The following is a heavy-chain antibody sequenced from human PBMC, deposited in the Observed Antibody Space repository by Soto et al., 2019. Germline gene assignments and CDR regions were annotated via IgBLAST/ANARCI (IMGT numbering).Heavy chain of an antibody. CDR2: VNPIVSMS. Sequence: QVQLVQSGAEVKRPGSSVKVSCKASGDTFNFYSINWVRQAPGLVLEWMGRVNPIVSMSNYAQKFQGRVTMTAAKSTSTGYMELSSLRSEDTDIYDCASSYGSGYRAFDYWGQGAPVTVS. CDR1: GDTFNFYS. D-gene: IGHD3-10*01. J-gene: IGHJ4*02. CDR3: ASSYGSGYRAFDY. V-gene: IGHV1-69*02.